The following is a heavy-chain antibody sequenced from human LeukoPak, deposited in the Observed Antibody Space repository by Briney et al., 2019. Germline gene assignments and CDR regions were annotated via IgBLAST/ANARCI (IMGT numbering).Heavy chain of an antibody. CDR3: ARDGYCSSTSCYNWFDP. D-gene: IGHD2-2*01. CDR1: GGSFSGYY. J-gene: IGHJ5*02. Sequence: SETLSLTCAVYGGSFSGYYWSWIRQPPGKGLEWIREINHSGSTNYNPSLKSRVTISVDTSKNQFSLKLSSVTAADTAVYYCARDGYCSSTSCYNWFDPWGQGTLVTVSS. CDR2: INHSGST. V-gene: IGHV4-34*01.